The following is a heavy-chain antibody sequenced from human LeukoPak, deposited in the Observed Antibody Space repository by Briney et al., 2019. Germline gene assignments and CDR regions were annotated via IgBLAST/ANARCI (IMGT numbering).Heavy chain of an antibody. CDR2: IYYSGST. V-gene: IGHV4-59*01. J-gene: IGHJ3*02. CDR1: GGSISSYY. D-gene: IGHD3-10*01. CDR3: ARQVYYYGSGSPFLRVTFDI. Sequence: SETLSLTCTVSGGSISSYYWSWIRQPPGKGLEWIGYIYYSGSTNYNPSLKSRVTISVDTSKNQFSLKLSSVTAADTDVYYCARQVYYYGSGSPFLRVTFDIWGQGTMVTVSS.